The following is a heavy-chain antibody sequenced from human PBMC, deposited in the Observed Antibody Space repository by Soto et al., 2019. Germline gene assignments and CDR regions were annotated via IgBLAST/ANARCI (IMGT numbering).Heavy chain of an antibody. D-gene: IGHD3-10*01. CDR1: GGTFSSYT. J-gene: IGHJ4*02. Sequence: ASVKVSCKASGGTFSSYTISWVRQAPGQGLEWMGRIIPILGIANYAQKFQGRVTITADKSTSTAYMELSSLRSEDTAVYYCARDSGETGTDYWGQGTLVTVSS. V-gene: IGHV1-69*04. CDR3: ARDSGETGTDY. CDR2: IIPILGIA.